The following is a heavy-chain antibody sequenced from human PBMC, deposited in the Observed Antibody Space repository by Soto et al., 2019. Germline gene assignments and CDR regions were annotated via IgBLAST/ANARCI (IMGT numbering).Heavy chain of an antibody. CDR2: ISAYNGNT. D-gene: IGHD1-20*01. CDR1: GYTFTSYG. Sequence: ASVKVSCKASGYTFTSYGISWVWQAPGQGLEWMGWISAYNGNTKYAQKLQGRVTMTTDTSTSTAYMELRSLRSDDTAVYYCARDAAIGMNDYWGQGTLVTVSS. V-gene: IGHV1-18*01. CDR3: ARDAAIGMNDY. J-gene: IGHJ4*02.